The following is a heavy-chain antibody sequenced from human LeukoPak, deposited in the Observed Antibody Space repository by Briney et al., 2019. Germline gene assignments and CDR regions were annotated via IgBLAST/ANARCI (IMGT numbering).Heavy chain of an antibody. J-gene: IGHJ6*03. Sequence: GASVKVSCTASGYTFTGYYMHWVRQAPGEGLEWMGWINPNSGGTNYAQKFQGRVTMTRDTSISTAYMELSRLRSDDTAVYYCARDPSRSWYSLYYYMDVWGKGTTVTVSS. CDR3: ARDPSRSWYSLYYYMDV. CDR1: GYTFTGYY. CDR2: INPNSGGT. V-gene: IGHV1-2*02. D-gene: IGHD6-13*01.